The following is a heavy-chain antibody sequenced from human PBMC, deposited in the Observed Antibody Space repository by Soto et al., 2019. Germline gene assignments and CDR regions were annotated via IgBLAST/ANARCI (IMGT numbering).Heavy chain of an antibody. V-gene: IGHV4-30-2*01. CDR1: GGSISSGGYS. D-gene: IGHD4-17*01. Sequence: QLQPQESGSGLVKPSQTLSLTCAVSGGSISSGGYSWSWIRQPPGKGLEWIGYIYHSGSTYYNPSLKSRVTISVDRSKNQFSLKLSSVTAADTAVYYCARSITTVVTRLRYFDLWGRGTLVTVSS. J-gene: IGHJ2*01. CDR3: ARSITTVVTRLRYFDL. CDR2: IYHSGST.